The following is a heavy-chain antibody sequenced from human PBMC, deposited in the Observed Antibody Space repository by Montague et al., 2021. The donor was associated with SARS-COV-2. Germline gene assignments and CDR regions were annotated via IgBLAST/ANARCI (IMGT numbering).Heavy chain of an antibody. V-gene: IGHV4-39*01. CDR2: IYYSGST. Sequence: SETLSLTCAVYGGSISSSSNYWGWIRQPPGKGLEWIGNIYYSGSTYYXSSLKSRVTISVDTSKNQFSLKLSSVTAADTAVYYCARRGWFGELLWGQGTLVTVSS. J-gene: IGHJ4*02. CDR3: ARRGWFGELL. D-gene: IGHD3-10*01. CDR1: GGSISSSSNY.